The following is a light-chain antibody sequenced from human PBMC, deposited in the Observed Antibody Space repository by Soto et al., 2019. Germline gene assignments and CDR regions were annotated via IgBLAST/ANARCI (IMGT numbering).Light chain of an antibody. CDR3: SSYTSSSTPLV. CDR1: GSDVGGYNY. V-gene: IGLV2-14*01. J-gene: IGLJ1*01. CDR2: DVS. Sequence: QSVLTQPASVSGSPGQSITISCTGTGSDVGGYNYVSWYQQHPGKAPKLMIYDVSNRPSGVSNRFSGSKSGNTASLTISGLQAEDEADYYCSSYTSSSTPLVFGTGTKVTVL.